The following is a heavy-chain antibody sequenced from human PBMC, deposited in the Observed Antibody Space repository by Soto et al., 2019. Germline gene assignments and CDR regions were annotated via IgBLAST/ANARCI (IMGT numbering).Heavy chain of an antibody. V-gene: IGHV3-30-3*01. D-gene: IGHD6-19*01. CDR2: LSNNGINA. J-gene: IGHJ4*02. CDR1: GFTFSTYT. Sequence: QVELVESGGGVVQPGRSLRLSCAASGFTFSTYTMHWVRQAPGKGREWVAALSNNGINADYADSVKGRFTISRDNSKNTLFLQMNSLRAEDTAVYYCARECSISVAAPGYWGQGTLVTVSS. CDR3: ARECSISVAAPGY.